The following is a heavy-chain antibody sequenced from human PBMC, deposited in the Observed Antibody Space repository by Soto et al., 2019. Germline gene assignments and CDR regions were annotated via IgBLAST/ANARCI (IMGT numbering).Heavy chain of an antibody. Sequence: GGSLRLSCVGAGFTFSSHWMTWVRQAQGKGLEWVANIKQDGSKKYYLDSVKGRFTISRDNAKNSLYLQMNSLRAEDTALYYCVRSMDVWGQGTTVTVSS. CDR3: VRSMDV. V-gene: IGHV3-7*05. CDR1: GFTFSSHW. J-gene: IGHJ6*02. CDR2: IKQDGSKK.